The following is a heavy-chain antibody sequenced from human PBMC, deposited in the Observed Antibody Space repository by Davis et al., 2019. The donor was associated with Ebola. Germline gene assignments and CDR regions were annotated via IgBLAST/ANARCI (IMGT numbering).Heavy chain of an antibody. J-gene: IGHJ4*02. Sequence: SVKVSCKASGYTFSSYAISWVRQAPGQGLEWMGGIIPIFGTANYAQKFQGRVTITADESTSTAYMELSSLRSEDTAVYYCARIYGRRYYFDYWGQGTLVTVSS. CDR3: ARIYGRRYYFDY. V-gene: IGHV1-69*13. CDR2: IIPIFGTA. CDR1: GYTFSSYA. D-gene: IGHD4-17*01.